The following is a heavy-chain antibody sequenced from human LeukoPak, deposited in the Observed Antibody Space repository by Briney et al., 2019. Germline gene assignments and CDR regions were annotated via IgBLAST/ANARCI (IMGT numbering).Heavy chain of an antibody. CDR2: IIPILGIA. V-gene: IGHV1-69*04. J-gene: IGHJ4*02. CDR1: GGTFSSYA. Sequence: SVKVSCKASGGTFSSYAISWVRQAPGQGLEWMGRIIPILGIANYAQKFQGRVTITADKSTSTAYMELSSLRSEDTAVYYCASQHTREGVIYWGQGTLVTVSS. CDR3: ASQHTREGVIY. D-gene: IGHD3-10*01.